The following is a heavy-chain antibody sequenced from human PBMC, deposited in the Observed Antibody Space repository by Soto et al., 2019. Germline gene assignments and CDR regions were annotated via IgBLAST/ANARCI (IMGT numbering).Heavy chain of an antibody. CDR1: GGSISSYY. V-gene: IGHV4-59*08. D-gene: IGHD3-10*01. CDR2: MYNSGST. CDR3: ASMGYHYGSGSYPLDY. Sequence: PSETLSLTCTVSGGSISSYYWTWLRQPPGKGLEWIGFMYNSGSTHYNPSLKSRVTISLDTSKNQFSLNLRSVTAADTAVYYCASMGYHYGSGSYPLDYWGQGTLITVSP. J-gene: IGHJ4*02.